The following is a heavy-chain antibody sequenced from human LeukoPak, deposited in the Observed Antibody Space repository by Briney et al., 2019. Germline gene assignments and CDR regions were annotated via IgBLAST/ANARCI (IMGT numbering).Heavy chain of an antibody. V-gene: IGHV3-23*01. CDR1: GFTFSSCA. Sequence: PGGSLRLSCAASGFTFSSCAMNWVRQAPGKGLEWVSSISGSGASTYDADSVKGRFTISRDNSKNTLYLQMNSLRAEDTAIYYCAKDRYGDYSSDSWGQGTLVTVSS. CDR2: ISGSGAST. D-gene: IGHD4-17*01. J-gene: IGHJ4*02. CDR3: AKDRYGDYSSDS.